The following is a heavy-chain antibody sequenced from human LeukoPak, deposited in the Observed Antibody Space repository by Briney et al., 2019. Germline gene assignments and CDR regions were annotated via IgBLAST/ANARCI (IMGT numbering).Heavy chain of an antibody. D-gene: IGHD2-15*01. CDR2: ISAYNGNT. CDR3: ARTTRYCSGGSCYSADY. J-gene: IGHJ4*02. V-gene: IGHV1-18*01. Sequence: ASVKVSCKASGYTFTSYGISWVRQAPGQGLEWMGWISAYNGNTNYAQKLQGRVTMTTDTSTSTAYMELRSLRCDDTAVYYCARTTRYCSGGSCYSADYWGQGTLVTVSS. CDR1: GYTFTSYG.